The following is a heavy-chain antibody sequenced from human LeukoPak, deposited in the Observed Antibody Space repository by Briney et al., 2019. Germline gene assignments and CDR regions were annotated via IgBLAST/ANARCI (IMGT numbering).Heavy chain of an antibody. D-gene: IGHD3-22*01. CDR2: ISYDGSNK. Sequence: PGGSLRLSCAASGFTFSSYAMHWVRQAPGKGLEWVAVISYDGSNKYYADSVKGRFTISRDNAKNSLYLQMNSLRAEDTAVYYCARVSSDAGYYFPDYWGQGTLVTVSS. CDR3: ARVSSDAGYYFPDY. CDR1: GFTFSSYA. V-gene: IGHV3-30-3*01. J-gene: IGHJ4*02.